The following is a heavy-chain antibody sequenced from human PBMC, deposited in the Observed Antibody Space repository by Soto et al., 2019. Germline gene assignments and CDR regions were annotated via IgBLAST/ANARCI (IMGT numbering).Heavy chain of an antibody. CDR1: GFSFTNYA. D-gene: IGHD3-3*01. J-gene: IGHJ6*03. CDR2: FSAGGRP. CDR3: ARALEPRVVYDFWSGYPYYYYDMDV. V-gene: IGHV3-23*01. Sequence: GGSLRLSCAASGFSFTNYALSWVRQAPGKGLEWVSTFSAGGRPYYADSVKGRFTIARDNSQNTVHLQISILRPEDTAVYYCARALEPRVVYDFWSGYPYYYYDMDVWGKGTTVTVSS.